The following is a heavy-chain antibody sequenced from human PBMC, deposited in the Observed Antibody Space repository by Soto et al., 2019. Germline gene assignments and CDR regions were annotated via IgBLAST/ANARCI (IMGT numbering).Heavy chain of an antibody. J-gene: IGHJ4*02. Sequence: SVKVSCKAFGYSFTSYAVRWGRMDPEQRLEWMGWINAGNGNTKYSQKFQGRVTITRDTSASTAYMELSSLRSEDTAVYYCARAGDIVVVPAAIYDFWGQGTLVTVSS. CDR2: INAGNGNT. CDR1: GYSFTSYA. D-gene: IGHD2-2*01. V-gene: IGHV1-3*01. CDR3: ARAGDIVVVPAAIYDF.